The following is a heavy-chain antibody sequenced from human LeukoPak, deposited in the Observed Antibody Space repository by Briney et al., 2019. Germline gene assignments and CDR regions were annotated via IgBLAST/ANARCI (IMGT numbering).Heavy chain of an antibody. V-gene: IGHV4-59*08. J-gene: IGHJ3*02. CDR2: IHHSGST. Sequence: SETLSLTCTVSGGSIRSHHWSWIRQPPGKGPEWIGDIHHSGSTNNNPSLKSRVTILVDTSKNQFSLKLSSVTAADTAVYYCARREVVVTHDAFDIWGQGTMVTVSS. CDR1: GGSIRSHH. CDR3: ARREVVVTHDAFDI. D-gene: IGHD2-21*02.